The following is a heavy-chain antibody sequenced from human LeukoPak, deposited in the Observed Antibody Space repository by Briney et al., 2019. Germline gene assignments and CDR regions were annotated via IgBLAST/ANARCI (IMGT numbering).Heavy chain of an antibody. CDR2: INHSGST. D-gene: IGHD3-16*02. CDR3: ARGGDYVWGSYRYNLDY. J-gene: IGHJ4*02. V-gene: IGHV4-34*01. CDR1: GGSFSGYY. Sequence: PSETLSLTCAVYGGSFSGYYWSWIRQPPGKGLEWIGEINHSGSTNYNPSLKSRVTISVDTSKNQFSLKLSSVTAADTAVYYCARGGDYVWGSYRYNLDYWGQGTLVTVSS.